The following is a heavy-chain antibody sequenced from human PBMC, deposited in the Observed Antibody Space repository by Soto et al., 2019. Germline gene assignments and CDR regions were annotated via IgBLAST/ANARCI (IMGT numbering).Heavy chain of an antibody. D-gene: IGHD3-22*01. J-gene: IGHJ3*02. V-gene: IGHV5-10-1*01. CDR3: ARGYDSSGYFAFDI. CDR1: GYTITSYC. CDR2: IDPSDSYN. Sequence: GDSLKIFCNGSGYTITSYCITWVSQMPGKGLEWMGRIDPSDSYNNYSPSFQVHVTISADKSIRTAYLQWSSLKASDTAMYYCARGYDSSGYFAFDIWGQGTKVTVSS.